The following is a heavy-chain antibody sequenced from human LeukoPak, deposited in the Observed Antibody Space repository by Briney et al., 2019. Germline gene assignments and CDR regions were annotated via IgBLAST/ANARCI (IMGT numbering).Heavy chain of an antibody. V-gene: IGHV3-23*01. J-gene: IGHJ4*02. CDR3: AKWGDYDILTGYYDPDY. CDR2: ISGRDDST. Sequence: PGGSLRLSCAASGFTVTNYPMYLVRQAPGKGLEWVSTISGRDDSTYYADSVKGRFTISRDTSKNTLFLQMNSLRAEDTAVYYCAKWGDYDILTGYYDPDYWGQGTLVTVSS. CDR1: GFTVTNYP. D-gene: IGHD3-9*01.